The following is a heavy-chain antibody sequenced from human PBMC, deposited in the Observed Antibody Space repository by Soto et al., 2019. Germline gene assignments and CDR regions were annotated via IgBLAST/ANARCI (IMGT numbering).Heavy chain of an antibody. Sequence: SETLSLTCTVYGGSFSGYYWSWIRQPPGKGLEWIGEINHSGSTNYNPSLKSRVTISVDTSKNQFSLKLSSVTAADTAVYYCANNLYAGRAFDIWGQGTMVTVSS. D-gene: IGHD1-1*01. J-gene: IGHJ3*02. CDR2: INHSGST. CDR3: ANNLYAGRAFDI. V-gene: IGHV4-34*01. CDR1: GGSFSGYY.